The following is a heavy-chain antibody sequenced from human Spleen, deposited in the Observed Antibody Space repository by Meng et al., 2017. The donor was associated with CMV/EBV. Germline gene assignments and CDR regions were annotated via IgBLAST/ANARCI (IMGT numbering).Heavy chain of an antibody. CDR1: GINFNTYW. D-gene: IGHD3-10*01. Sequence: GGSLRLSCAVSGINFNTYWIHWVRQVPGKGPVWRSRIYSDGFSTRYADSVKGRFTISRDNTNNTVYLQVNALRAEDTAVYYCAREPGRGAFDMWGQGTRVTVSS. CDR3: AREPGRGAFDM. CDR2: IYSDGFST. V-gene: IGHV3-74*01. J-gene: IGHJ3*02.